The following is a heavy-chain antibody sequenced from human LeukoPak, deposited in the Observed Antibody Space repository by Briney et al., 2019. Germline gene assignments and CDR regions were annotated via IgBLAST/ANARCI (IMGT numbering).Heavy chain of an antibody. V-gene: IGHV4-39*07. Sequence: PSETLSLTCTVSDDSISSSSYYWGWIRQPPGKGLEYIGNILHSGSAYYKPSLRSRVTLSLDTSGRQLSLKLTSVTAADTAVCYCARLQSGTMLDSWSQGTLVTVSS. CDR1: DDSISSSSYY. D-gene: IGHD1/OR15-1a*01. CDR2: ILHSGSA. CDR3: ARLQSGTMLDS. J-gene: IGHJ5*01.